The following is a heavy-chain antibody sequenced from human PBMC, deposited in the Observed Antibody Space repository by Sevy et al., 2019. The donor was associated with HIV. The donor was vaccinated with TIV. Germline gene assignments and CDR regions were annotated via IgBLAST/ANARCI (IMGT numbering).Heavy chain of an antibody. CDR3: ARRTLGGWELLGSFDI. CDR1: GFTFSSYW. J-gene: IGHJ3*02. D-gene: IGHD2-15*01. CDR2: INSDGSST. Sequence: GGSLRLSCAASGFTFSSYWMHWVRQAPGKGLVWVSRINSDGSSTLYADSVKGRFTISRDNAKNMLYLQMNSLRADDTAVYYCARRTLGGWELLGSFDIWGQGTMVTVSS. V-gene: IGHV3-74*01.